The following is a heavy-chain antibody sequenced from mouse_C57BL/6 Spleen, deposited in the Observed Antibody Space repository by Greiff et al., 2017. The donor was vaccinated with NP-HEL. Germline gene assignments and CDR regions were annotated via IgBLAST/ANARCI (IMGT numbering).Heavy chain of an antibody. CDR2: IDPSDSYT. CDR3: ARWRNGYPFDY. Sequence: QVQLQQPGAELVKPGASVKLSCKASGYTFTSYWMQWVKQRPGQGLEWIGEIDPSDSYTNYNQKFKGKATLTVDTSSSTAYMQLSSLTSEDSAVYYCARWRNGYPFDYWGQGTTLTVSS. J-gene: IGHJ2*01. D-gene: IGHD2-2*01. CDR1: GYTFTSYW. V-gene: IGHV1-50*01.